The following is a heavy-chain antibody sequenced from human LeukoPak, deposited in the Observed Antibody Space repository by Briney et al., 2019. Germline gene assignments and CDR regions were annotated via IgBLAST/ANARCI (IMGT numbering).Heavy chain of an antibody. CDR2: SRGNGGSS. V-gene: IGHV3-23*01. CDR3: AKVFRGNGDYWHFQQ. D-gene: IGHD4-17*01. CDR1: GFTFSIYG. Sequence: GGSLRLSCAASGFTFSIYGMSWVRQAPGKGLEWVSGSRGNGGSSHYADSVKGRFTISRDNSKNTLYLQMNSLRAEDTAMYYCAKVFRGNGDYWHFQQWGQGTLVTVS. J-gene: IGHJ1*01.